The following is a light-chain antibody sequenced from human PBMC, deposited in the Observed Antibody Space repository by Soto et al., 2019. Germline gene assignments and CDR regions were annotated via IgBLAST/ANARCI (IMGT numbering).Light chain of an antibody. CDR2: DVS. CDR1: SSDVGTYNY. J-gene: IGLJ3*02. V-gene: IGLV2-14*01. Sequence: QSALTQPASVSGSPGQSITISCTGTSSDVGTYNYVSWYQHRPGKAPKLMIYDVSYRPSWVSNRFSGSKSVNTASLTISGLQAEDEADYYCSSYTTSNTQVFGGGTKLTVL. CDR3: SSYTTSNTQV.